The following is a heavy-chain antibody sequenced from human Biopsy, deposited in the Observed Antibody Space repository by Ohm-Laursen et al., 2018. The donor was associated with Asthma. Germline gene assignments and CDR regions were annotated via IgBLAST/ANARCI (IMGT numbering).Heavy chain of an antibody. Sequence: SLRLSCAASRFPFRGFGMTWVRQAPGRGLEWVATISGGGPSTFYAASVKGRFTISSDTLKNTVFLHLSSLRAEDTAVYYCAKESGTVGWHADYLEEWGRGTLVTVSS. V-gene: IGHV3-23*01. CDR1: RFPFRGFG. CDR3: AKESGTVGWHADYLEE. J-gene: IGHJ4*02. CDR2: ISGGGPST. D-gene: IGHD6-19*01.